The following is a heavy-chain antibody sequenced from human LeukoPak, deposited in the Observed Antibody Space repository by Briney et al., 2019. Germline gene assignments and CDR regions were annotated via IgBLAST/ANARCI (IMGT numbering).Heavy chain of an antibody. CDR3: ARAGGYCGRISCPYYFDY. Sequence: ASVKVSCKASGYTFTNYYMHWVGQAPGQGLEGMGIINHSGGSTSYAQKFQGRVTMTRNTSISTAYMELSSLRSEDTAVYYCARAGGYCGRISCPYYFDYWGQGSLVAVSS. CDR2: INHSGGST. V-gene: IGHV1-46*01. J-gene: IGHJ4*02. CDR1: GYTFTNYY. D-gene: IGHD2-15*01.